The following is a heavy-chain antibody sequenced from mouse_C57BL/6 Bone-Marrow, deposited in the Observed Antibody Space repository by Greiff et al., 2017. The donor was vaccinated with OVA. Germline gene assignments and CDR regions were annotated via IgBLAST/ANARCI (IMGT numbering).Heavy chain of an antibody. CDR3: TTVTTLVATEGFDV. CDR1: GFNIKDYY. CDR2: IDPEDGDT. J-gene: IGHJ1*03. Sequence: VQLQQSGAELVRPGASVKLSCTASGFNIKDYYMHWVKQRPEQGLEWIGRIDPEDGDTEYAPKFQGKATMTADTSSNTAYLQLSSLTSEDTAVYYCTTVTTLVATEGFDVWGTGTTVTVSS. D-gene: IGHD1-1*01. V-gene: IGHV14-1*01.